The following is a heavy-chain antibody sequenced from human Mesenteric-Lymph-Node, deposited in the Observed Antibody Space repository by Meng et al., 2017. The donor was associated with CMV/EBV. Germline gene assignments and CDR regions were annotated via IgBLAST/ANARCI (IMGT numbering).Heavy chain of an antibody. Sequence: ASVKVSCKASGYTFTGYYMHWVRQAPGQGLEWMGWINPNSGGTNYAQKFQGRVTMTRDTSISTAYMELSRLGSDDTAVYYCARGDSSSWEYYYYYYGMDVWGQGTTVTVSS. V-gene: IGHV1-2*02. CDR2: INPNSGGT. D-gene: IGHD6-13*01. J-gene: IGHJ6*02. CDR1: GYTFTGYY. CDR3: ARGDSSSWEYYYYYYGMDV.